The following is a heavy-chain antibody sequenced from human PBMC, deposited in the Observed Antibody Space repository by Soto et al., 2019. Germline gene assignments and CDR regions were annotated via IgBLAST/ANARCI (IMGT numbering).Heavy chain of an antibody. CDR1: RGSISSSSYY. CDR2: IYYRGST. D-gene: IGHD3-10*01. V-gene: IGHV4-39*02. CDR3: ARLRFGRTMYYFDY. Sequence: SQTLSFTCTVSRGSISSSSYYLGWIRQTPRKVLECVGRIYYRGSTYYNPPLKRRVTICVDRSKNHLSLKLSTVTAPDTAVYYCARLRFGRTMYYFDYWGQGTMGTIA. J-gene: IGHJ4*02.